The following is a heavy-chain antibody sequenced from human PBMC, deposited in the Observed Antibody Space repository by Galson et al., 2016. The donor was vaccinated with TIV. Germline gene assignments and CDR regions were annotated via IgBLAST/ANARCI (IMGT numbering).Heavy chain of an antibody. J-gene: IGHJ4*02. D-gene: IGHD7-27*01. Sequence: SVKVSCKGSGYTFTSYYIHWVRQAPGQGLEWMGRINPSGGDATYAQKFQGRVILTRDTSTSTIYMDLSSLTSDDTGVYFCGRETINWGNFDYWGQGTLVTVSS. CDR1: GYTFTSYY. CDR2: INPSGGDA. V-gene: IGHV1-46*03. CDR3: GRETINWGNFDY.